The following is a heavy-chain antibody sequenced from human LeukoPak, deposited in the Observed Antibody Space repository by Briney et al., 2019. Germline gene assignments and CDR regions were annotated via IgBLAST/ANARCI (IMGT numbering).Heavy chain of an antibody. V-gene: IGHV3-30*03. J-gene: IGHJ4*02. CDR1: GFTFSSFG. CDR2: ISYDGSNK. CDR3: ARGGSSWYGTH. D-gene: IGHD6-13*01. Sequence: PGGSLRLSCAASGFTFSSFGMHWVRQAPGKGLEWVAVISYDGSNKYYADSVKGRFTISRDNSKNTLYLQMNSLRAEDTAVYYCARGGSSWYGTHWGQGTLVTVSS.